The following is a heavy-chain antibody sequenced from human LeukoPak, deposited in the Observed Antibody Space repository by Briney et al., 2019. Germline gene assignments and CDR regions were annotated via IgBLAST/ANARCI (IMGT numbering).Heavy chain of an antibody. CDR2: ISGSGGST. D-gene: IGHD4-17*01. V-gene: IGHV3-23*01. CDR1: GFTFSSYS. Sequence: HSGGSLRLSCAASGFTFSSYSMNWVRQAPGKGLEWVSAISGSGGSTYYADSVKGRFTISRDNSKNTLYLQMNSLRAEDTAVYYCATTTHDYGDYAEAFDIWGQGTMVTVSS. CDR3: ATTTHDYGDYAEAFDI. J-gene: IGHJ3*02.